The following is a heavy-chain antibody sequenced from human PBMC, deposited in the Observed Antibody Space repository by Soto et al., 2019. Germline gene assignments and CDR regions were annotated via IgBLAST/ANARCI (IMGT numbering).Heavy chain of an antibody. D-gene: IGHD2-15*01. Sequence: GGSLRLSCTASGFTFGDYAMSWVRQAPGKGLEWVGFIRSKAYGGTTEYAASVKGRFTISRDDSKSIAYRQMNSLKTEDTAVYYCTREADEYCSGGSCYPGVFDYWGQGTLVTVSS. CDR2: IRSKAYGGTT. CDR1: GFTFGDYA. V-gene: IGHV3-49*04. J-gene: IGHJ4*02. CDR3: TREADEYCSGGSCYPGVFDY.